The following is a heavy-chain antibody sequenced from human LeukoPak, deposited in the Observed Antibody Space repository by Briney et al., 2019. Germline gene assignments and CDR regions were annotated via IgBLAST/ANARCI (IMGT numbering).Heavy chain of an antibody. CDR3: AVLYNWNSSI. CDR1: GGSFSGYY. J-gene: IGHJ4*02. V-gene: IGHV4-34*01. Sequence: SETLSLTCAVYGGSFSGYYWSWIRQPPGKRLEWIGEINHSGSTNYNPSLKSRVTISVDTSKNQFSLKLSSATAADTAVYYCAVLYNWNSSIWGQGTLVTVSS. D-gene: IGHD1-7*01. CDR2: INHSGST.